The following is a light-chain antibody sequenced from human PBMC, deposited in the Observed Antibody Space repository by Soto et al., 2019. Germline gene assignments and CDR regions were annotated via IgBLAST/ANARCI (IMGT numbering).Light chain of an antibody. CDR1: QSVSSN. J-gene: IGKJ1*01. CDR2: GAS. V-gene: IGKV3-15*01. CDR3: QQYNNWPPFT. Sequence: EIVMTQSPATLSVSPGERATLSCRASQSVSSNLAWYQQKPGQAPRLLIYGASTRATGIPARFSGSGSGTEFTLSSSSLESPVFALYYCQQYNNWPPFTFGQGTKVESK.